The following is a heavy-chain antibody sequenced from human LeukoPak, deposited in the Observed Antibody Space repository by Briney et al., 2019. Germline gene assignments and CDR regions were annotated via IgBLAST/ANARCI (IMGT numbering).Heavy chain of an antibody. CDR3: ARVKSGYSYGYPY. V-gene: IGHV1-2*06. CDR2: INPNSGGT. D-gene: IGHD5-18*01. CDR1: GYTFTSNY. Sequence: ASVKVSCKASGYTFTSNYIHWVRQAPGQGLEWMGRINPNSGGTNYAQKFQGRVTMTRDTSISTAYMELSRLRSDDTAVYYCARVKSGYSYGYPYWGQGTLVTVSS. J-gene: IGHJ4*02.